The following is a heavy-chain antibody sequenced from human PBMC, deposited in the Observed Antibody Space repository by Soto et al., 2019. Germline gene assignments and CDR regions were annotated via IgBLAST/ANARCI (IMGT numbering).Heavy chain of an antibody. CDR3: AKDKGAGTQNPFYYYYGMDV. CDR1: GFTFSSYG. V-gene: IGHV3-30*18. CDR2: ISYDVSNK. J-gene: IGHJ6*02. Sequence: GGSLRLSCAASGFTFSSYGMHWVRQAPGKGLEWVAFISYDVSNKYFADSVKGRFTISRDNSKNTLFLQMNSLRAEDTAVYYCAKDKGAGTQNPFYYYYGMDVWGQGTTVTVSS.